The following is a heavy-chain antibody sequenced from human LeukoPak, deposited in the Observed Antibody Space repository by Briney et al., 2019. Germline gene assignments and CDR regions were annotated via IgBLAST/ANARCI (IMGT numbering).Heavy chain of an antibody. D-gene: IGHD6-19*01. V-gene: IGHV4-4*07. CDR1: GGSISTYK. Sequence: SETLSLTCTVSGGSISTYKWSWIRQPAGKGLEWIGRVFTSGSTNYNPSLKSRVTMSLDTPKNQFSLKLSSVTAADTAVYYCASSGWPYYYMDVWGKGTTVTVSS. J-gene: IGHJ6*03. CDR2: VFTSGST. CDR3: ASSGWPYYYMDV.